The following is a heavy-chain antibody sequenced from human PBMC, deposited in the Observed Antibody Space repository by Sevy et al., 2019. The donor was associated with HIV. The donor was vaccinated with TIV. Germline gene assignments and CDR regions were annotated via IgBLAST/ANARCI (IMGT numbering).Heavy chain of an antibody. J-gene: IGHJ4*02. Sequence: SETLSLTCTVSGGSISSGGYYWSWIRQHPGKGLEWIGYIYYSGSTYYNPSLKSRVTMSVDTSKNQFSLKLSSVTAADTAVYYCARSPGGNFDYWGQGTLVTVSS. CDR1: GGSISSGGYY. V-gene: IGHV4-31*03. CDR2: IYYSGST. CDR3: ARSPGGNFDY. D-gene: IGHD2-15*01.